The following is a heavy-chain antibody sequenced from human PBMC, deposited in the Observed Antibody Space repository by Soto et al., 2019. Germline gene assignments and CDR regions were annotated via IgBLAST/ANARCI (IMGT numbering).Heavy chain of an antibody. J-gene: IGHJ4*02. Sequence: EVQLVESGGGLVQPGGSLRLSCAASGFTFSNFWMHWVRQAPGKGLVWVSRIDGPGTTTNYADSVKGRFTISRDNAKNTLYQLMNSLRAEDTAVYYFARGPLYAGPDYWGQGALVTVSS. CDR2: IDGPGTTT. CDR3: ARGPLYAGPDY. D-gene: IGHD2-2*02. V-gene: IGHV3-74*01. CDR1: GFTFSNFW.